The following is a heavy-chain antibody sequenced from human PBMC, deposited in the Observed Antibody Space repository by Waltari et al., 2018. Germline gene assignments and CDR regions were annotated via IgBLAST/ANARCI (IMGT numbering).Heavy chain of an antibody. CDR2: INHSGST. CDR3: ARGCIIDGYNYSAYYFDY. V-gene: IGHV4-34*01. J-gene: IGHJ4*02. Sequence: QVQLQQWGAGLLKPSETLSLTCAVYGGSFSGYYWSWIRQPPGKGREWIGEINHSGSTNYNPSLKSRVTISVDTSKNQFSLKLSSVTAADTAVYYCARGCIIDGYNYSAYYFDYWGQGTLVTVSS. D-gene: IGHD5-12*01. CDR1: GGSFSGYY.